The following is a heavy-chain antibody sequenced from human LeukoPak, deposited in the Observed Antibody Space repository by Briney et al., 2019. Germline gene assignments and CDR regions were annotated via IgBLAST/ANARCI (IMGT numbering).Heavy chain of an antibody. CDR3: AKDLTGWFDP. J-gene: IGHJ5*02. CDR1: GFTFSSYA. D-gene: IGHD7-27*01. CDR2: ISYDGSNK. V-gene: IGHV3-30-3*01. Sequence: GGSLRLSCAASGFTFSSYAMHWVRQAPGKGLEWVAVISYDGSNKYYADSVKGRFTISRDNSKNTLYLQMNSLRAEDTAVYYCAKDLTGWFDPWGQGTLVTVSS.